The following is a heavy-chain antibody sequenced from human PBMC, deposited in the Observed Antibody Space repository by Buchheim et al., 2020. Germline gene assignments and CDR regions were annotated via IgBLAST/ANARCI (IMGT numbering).Heavy chain of an antibody. D-gene: IGHD6-19*01. CDR1: GFTFSSYG. CDR3: ARVNSYYSSGWLYWYFDL. CDR2: IWYDGSNK. V-gene: IGHV3-33*01. Sequence: QVQLVESGGGVVQPGRSLRLSCAASGFTFSSYGMHWVRQAPGKGLEWVAVIWYDGSNKYYADSVKGRFTISRDNSKNTLYLQMNSLRAEDTAVYYCARVNSYYSSGWLYWYFDLWGRGTL. J-gene: IGHJ2*01.